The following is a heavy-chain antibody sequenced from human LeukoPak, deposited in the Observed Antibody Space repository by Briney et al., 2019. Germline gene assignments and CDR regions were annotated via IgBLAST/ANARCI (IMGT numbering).Heavy chain of an antibody. V-gene: IGHV1-69*05. D-gene: IGHD2-2*01. J-gene: IGHJ5*02. CDR3: ASHGGSTSVANWFDH. CDR2: IIPIFGTA. Sequence: SVKVSCKASGGTFSSYAISWVRQAPGQGLEWMGGIIPIFGTANYAQKFQGRVTITTDESTSTAYMELSSLRSEDTAVYYCASHGGSTSVANWFDHWGQGTLVTVSS. CDR1: GGTFSSYA.